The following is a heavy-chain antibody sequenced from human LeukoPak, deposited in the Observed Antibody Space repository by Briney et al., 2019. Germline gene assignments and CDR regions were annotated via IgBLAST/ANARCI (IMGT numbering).Heavy chain of an antibody. J-gene: IGHJ6*03. Sequence: SETLSLTCAVYGGSFSDYYWSGYYWSWIRQPPGKGLEWIGEINHSGSTNYNPSLKSRVTISVDTSKSQFSLKVNSVTAADTAVYYCARGNSGSFVGDYYYYMDVWGKGTTVTVSS. V-gene: IGHV4-34*01. CDR1: GGSFSDYYWSGYY. CDR3: ARGNSGSFVGDYYYYMDV. D-gene: IGHD1-26*01. CDR2: INHSGST.